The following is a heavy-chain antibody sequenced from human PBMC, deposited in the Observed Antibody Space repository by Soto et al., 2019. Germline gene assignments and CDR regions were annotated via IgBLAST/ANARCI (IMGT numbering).Heavy chain of an antibody. CDR3: ARDSAVPGETDRFDS. V-gene: IGHV4-4*02. CDR2: IYHNGNT. J-gene: IGHJ4*02. CDR1: GDTLTSNVW. Sequence: LRETLSLTCAVSGDTLTSNVWWNWVRQTSGKGLEWIGEIYHNGNTDYNPSLKSRVTMSVDKSRNQFSLMLSSVTAADTAIYYCARDSAVPGETDRFDSWGQGTLVTVSS. D-gene: IGHD6-19*01.